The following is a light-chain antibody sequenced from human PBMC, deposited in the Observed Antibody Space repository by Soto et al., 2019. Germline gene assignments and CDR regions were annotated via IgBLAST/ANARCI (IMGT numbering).Light chain of an antibody. CDR3: XXXXXSTLV. CDR2: XXX. J-gene: IGLJ2*01. Sequence: SYELTQPPSVSVSPGQTASITCSGDKLGDKYACWYQQKPGQSPVLXIXXXXXXXSGIPERFSGSNSGNTATLTISGTQAXXXXXXXXXXXXXSTLVFGGGTKVTVL. V-gene: IGLV3-1*01. CDR1: KLGDKY.